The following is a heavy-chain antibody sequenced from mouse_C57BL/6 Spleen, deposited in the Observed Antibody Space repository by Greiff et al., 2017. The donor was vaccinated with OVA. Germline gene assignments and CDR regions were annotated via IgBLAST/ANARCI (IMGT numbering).Heavy chain of an antibody. Sequence: EVKLVESEGGLVQPGSSMKLSCTASGFTFSDYYMAWVRQVPEKGLEWVANINPDGSRTYYLYPLKNRFIISRDNAKNILYLQMSSLMSEDTATYYCARERGDGTSNWYFGVWGTGTTVTVSS. J-gene: IGHJ1*03. D-gene: IGHD2-3*01. CDR2: INPDGSRT. CDR3: ARERGDGTSNWYFGV. V-gene: IGHV5-16*01. CDR1: GFTFSDYY.